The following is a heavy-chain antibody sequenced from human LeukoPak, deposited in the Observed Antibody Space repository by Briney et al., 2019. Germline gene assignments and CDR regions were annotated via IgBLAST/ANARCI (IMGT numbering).Heavy chain of an antibody. D-gene: IGHD6-19*01. Sequence: SETLSLTCAVYGGSFSGYYWSWIRQPPGKGLEWIGEINHSGSTNYNPSLKSRVTISVDTSKNQFSLKLSSVTAADTAVYYCARPTPRGQWLAFNDAFDIWGQGTMVTVSS. J-gene: IGHJ3*02. CDR1: GGSFSGYY. V-gene: IGHV4-34*01. CDR2: INHSGST. CDR3: ARPTPRGQWLAFNDAFDI.